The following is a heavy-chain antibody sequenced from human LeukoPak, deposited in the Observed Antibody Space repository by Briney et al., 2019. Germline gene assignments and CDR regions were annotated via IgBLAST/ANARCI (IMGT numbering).Heavy chain of an antibody. CDR1: GGSISSGSCY. J-gene: IGHJ3*02. Sequence: SETLSLTCTVSGGSISSGSCYWSWIRQPAGKGLEWIGRIYTSGSTNYNPSLKSRVTISVDTSKNQFSLKLSSVTAADTAVYYCARVPINGAYAFDIWGQGTMVTVSS. D-gene: IGHD2-8*01. CDR3: ARVPINGAYAFDI. CDR2: IYTSGST. V-gene: IGHV4-61*02.